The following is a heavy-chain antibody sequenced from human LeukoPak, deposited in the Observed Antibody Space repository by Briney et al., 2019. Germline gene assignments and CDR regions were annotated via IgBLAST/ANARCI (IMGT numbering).Heavy chain of an antibody. CDR1: GFIFSDYE. V-gene: IGHV3-48*03. D-gene: IGHD4-17*01. CDR2: ISSSGRTI. Sequence: GGSLRLSCAASGFIFSDYEMNWVRQAPGKGLEWVSYISSSGRTIFYADSVKGRFTISRDNAKNSLYLQMSSLRAEDTAVYYCARVGYSDESIDYWGQGTLVTVSS. J-gene: IGHJ4*02. CDR3: ARVGYSDESIDY.